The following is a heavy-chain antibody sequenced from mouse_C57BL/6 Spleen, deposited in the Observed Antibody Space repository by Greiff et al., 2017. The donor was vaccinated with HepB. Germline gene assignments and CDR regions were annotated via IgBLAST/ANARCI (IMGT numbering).Heavy chain of an antibody. CDR3: VRRGYDGYYFAY. V-gene: IGHV10-1*01. CDR1: GFSFNTYA. Sequence: EVQVVESGGGLVQPKGSLKLSCAASGFSFNTYAMNWVRQAPGKGLEWVARIRSKSNNYATYYADSVKDRFTISRDDSESMLYLQMNNLKTEDTAMYYCVRRGYDGYYFAYWGQGTLVTVSA. CDR2: IRSKSNNYAT. D-gene: IGHD2-3*01. J-gene: IGHJ3*01.